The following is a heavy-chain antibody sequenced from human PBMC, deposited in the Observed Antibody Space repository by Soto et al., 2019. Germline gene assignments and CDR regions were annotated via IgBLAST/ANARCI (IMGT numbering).Heavy chain of an antibody. CDR2: ISGSGGST. V-gene: IGHV3-23*01. Sequence: GGSLRLSCAASGFTFSSYAMSWVRQAPGNGLEWVSAISGSGGSTYYADSVKGRFTISRDNSKNTLYLQMNSLRAEDTAVYYCAKDQQLVQFPFDIWGQGTMVTVSS. J-gene: IGHJ3*02. D-gene: IGHD6-6*01. CDR1: GFTFSSYA. CDR3: AKDQQLVQFPFDI.